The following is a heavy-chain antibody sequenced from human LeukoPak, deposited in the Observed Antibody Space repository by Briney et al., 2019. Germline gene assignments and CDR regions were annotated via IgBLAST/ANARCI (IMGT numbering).Heavy chain of an antibody. CDR1: GFTFSSYG. J-gene: IGHJ6*02. CDR2: IYSGGST. V-gene: IGHV3-53*01. CDR3: ARDRARYGMDV. Sequence: GGSLRLSCAASGFTFSSYGMHWARQAPGKGLEWVSVIYSGGSTYYADSVKGRFTISRDNSKNTLYLQMNSLRAEDTAVYYCARDRARYGMDVWGQGTTVAVSS. D-gene: IGHD1-14*01.